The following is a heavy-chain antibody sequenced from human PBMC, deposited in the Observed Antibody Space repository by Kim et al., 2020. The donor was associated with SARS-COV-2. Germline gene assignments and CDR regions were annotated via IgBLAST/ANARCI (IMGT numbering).Heavy chain of an antibody. CDR1: GYTFTGYY. Sequence: ASVKVSCKASGYTFTGYYMHWVRQAPGQGLEWMGRINPNSGGTNYAQKFQGRVTMTRDTSISTAYMELSRLRSDDTAVYYCARVGRCSSTSCYVWGHWYFDLWGRGTLVTVSS. V-gene: IGHV1-2*06. CDR2: INPNSGGT. J-gene: IGHJ2*01. D-gene: IGHD2-2*01. CDR3: ARVGRCSSTSCYVWGHWYFDL.